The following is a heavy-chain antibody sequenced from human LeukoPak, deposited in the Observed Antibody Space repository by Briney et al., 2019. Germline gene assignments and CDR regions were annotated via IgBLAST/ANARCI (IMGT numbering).Heavy chain of an antibody. CDR3: ATRRSGNYFATFDY. CDR2: VSGPRTTT. D-gene: IGHD3-22*01. V-gene: IGHV3-23*01. CDR1: GYTFINDA. J-gene: IGHJ4*02. Sequence: WGTLTLSCEASGYTFINDALNWVRRAPAGGREEWSTVSGPRTTTYYADSVKGRFTVSRDKSKNTLFLQMDSLRAEDTAVYYCATRRSGNYFATFDYWGQGILVTVSS.